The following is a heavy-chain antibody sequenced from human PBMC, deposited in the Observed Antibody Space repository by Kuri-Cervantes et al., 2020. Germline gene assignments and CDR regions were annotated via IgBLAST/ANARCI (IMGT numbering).Heavy chain of an antibody. Sequence: GESLKISCAASGFTFSSYAMHWVRQAPGKGLEWVAVISYDGSNKYYADSVKGRFTISRDNSKNTLYLQMNSLRAEDTAVYFCARYCSSTSCSLRYGMDVWGQGTTVTVSS. CDR3: ARYCSSTSCSLRYGMDV. V-gene: IGHV3-30-3*01. D-gene: IGHD2-2*01. CDR2: ISYDGSNK. CDR1: GFTFSSYA. J-gene: IGHJ6*02.